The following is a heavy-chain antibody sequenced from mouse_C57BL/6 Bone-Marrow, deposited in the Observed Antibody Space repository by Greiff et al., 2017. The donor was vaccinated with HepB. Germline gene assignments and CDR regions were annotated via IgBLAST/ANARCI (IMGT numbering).Heavy chain of an antibody. CDR1: GYTFTSYW. V-gene: IGHV1-59*01. J-gene: IGHJ2*01. CDR2: IDPSDSYT. Sequence: QVQLQQSGAELVRPGTSVKLSCKASGYTFTSYWMHWVKQRPGQGLEWIGVIDPSDSYTNYNQKFKGKATLTVDTSSSTAYMQLSSLTSEDSAVYYCARDYSPDYYFDYWGQGTTLTVSS. D-gene: IGHD2-12*01. CDR3: ARDYSPDYYFDY.